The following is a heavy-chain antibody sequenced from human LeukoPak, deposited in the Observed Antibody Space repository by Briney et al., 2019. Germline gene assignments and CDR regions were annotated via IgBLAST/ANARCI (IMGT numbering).Heavy chain of an antibody. CDR2: IYYSGTT. V-gene: IGHV4-39*01. CDR1: GGSISSSSYT. CDR3: ARRITVAGGWFDP. J-gene: IGHJ5*02. Sequence: PSETPSLTCTVSGGSISSSSYTWGWIRQPPGKGLEWVGTIYYSGTTHYNPSPKSRVTISIDTSKNQFSLKLSSVTAADTAVYFCARRITVAGGWFDPWGQGTLVTVSS. D-gene: IGHD6-19*01.